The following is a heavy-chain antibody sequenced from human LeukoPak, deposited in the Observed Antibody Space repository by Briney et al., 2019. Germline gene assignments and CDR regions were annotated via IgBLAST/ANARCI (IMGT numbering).Heavy chain of an antibody. CDR3: APGRGSGWYEFDY. CDR1: GFTFSSYV. Sequence: QPGGSLRLSCAASGFTFSSYVMSWVRQAPGKGLEWVSAISGSGGSTYYADSVKGGFTISRDNSKNTLYLQMNSLRAEDTAVYYCAPGRGSGWYEFDYWSQGTLVTVSS. D-gene: IGHD6-19*01. CDR2: ISGSGGST. J-gene: IGHJ4*02. V-gene: IGHV3-23*01.